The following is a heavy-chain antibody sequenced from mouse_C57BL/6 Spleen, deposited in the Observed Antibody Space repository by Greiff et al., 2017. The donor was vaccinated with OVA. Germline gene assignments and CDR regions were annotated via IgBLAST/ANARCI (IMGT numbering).Heavy chain of an antibody. V-gene: IGHV5-17*01. J-gene: IGHJ1*03. Sequence: EVMLVESGGGLVKPGGSLKLSCAASGFTFTDYGMHWVRQAPEQGLEWVAYISRGGSTIYYADTVKGRFTISRDNAKNTLFLQMTSLRSEDTAMYYCARPRDGYYNFDVWGTGTTVTVSS. CDR1: GFTFTDYG. CDR3: ARPRDGYYNFDV. CDR2: ISRGGSTI. D-gene: IGHD2-3*01.